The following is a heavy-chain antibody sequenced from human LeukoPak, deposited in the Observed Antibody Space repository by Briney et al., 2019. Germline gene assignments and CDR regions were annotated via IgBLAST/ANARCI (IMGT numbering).Heavy chain of an antibody. Sequence: PGGSLRLSCAASGFTFSSYAMSWVRQAPGKGLEWVSVIYSGGSTYYADSVKGRFTISRDNSKNTLYLQMNSLRAEDTAVYYCARGPTTLDYGEPQAYAFDIWGQGTMVTVSS. D-gene: IGHD4-17*01. CDR2: IYSGGST. J-gene: IGHJ3*02. V-gene: IGHV3-66*01. CDR1: GFTFSSYA. CDR3: ARGPTTLDYGEPQAYAFDI.